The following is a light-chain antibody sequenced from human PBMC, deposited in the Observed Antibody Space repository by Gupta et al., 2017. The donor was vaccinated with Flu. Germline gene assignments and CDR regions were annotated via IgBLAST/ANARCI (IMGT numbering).Light chain of an antibody. Sequence: PRDTATRTGRDSQSVSCYVGCFQKKRDQAPSLLIYEVTSGASSIPASFSGGASGTDSTLTISSLEPEYVAVYCCQQGSHWPSFGEGTKVEIK. CDR3: QQGSHWPS. CDR2: EVT. V-gene: IGKV3-11*01. J-gene: IGKJ4*01. CDR1: QSVSCY.